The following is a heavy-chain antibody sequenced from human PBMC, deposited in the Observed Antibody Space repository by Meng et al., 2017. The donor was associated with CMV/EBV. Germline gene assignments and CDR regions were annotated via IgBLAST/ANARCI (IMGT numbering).Heavy chain of an antibody. V-gene: IGHV3-7*04. CDR1: GFTFSSYW. D-gene: IGHD6-6*01. Sequence: GESLKISCAASGFTFSSYWMSWVRQAPGKGLEWVANIKQDGSEKYYVDSVKGRFTISRDNAKNSLYLQMNSLRAEDTAVYYCARGWGQLSRWGQGTLVTVSS. CDR3: ARGWGQLSR. J-gene: IGHJ4*02. CDR2: IKQDGSEK.